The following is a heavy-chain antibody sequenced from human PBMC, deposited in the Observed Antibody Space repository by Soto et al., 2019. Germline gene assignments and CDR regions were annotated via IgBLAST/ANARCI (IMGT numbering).Heavy chain of an antibody. D-gene: IGHD5-18*01. CDR3: ASASGYSTFQYGFRFDY. V-gene: IGHV3-30-3*01. CDR1: GFTFSSYA. CDR2: ISYDVNNK. J-gene: IGHJ4*02. Sequence: QVQLVESGGGVVQPGRSLRLSCAASGFTFSSYAMHWVRQAPGKGLEWVAVISYDVNNKYYADSVKGRFTISRDNSKSTLYPQMNSLGPEDTALYFCASASGYSTFQYGFRFDYWGQGSLVTVSS.